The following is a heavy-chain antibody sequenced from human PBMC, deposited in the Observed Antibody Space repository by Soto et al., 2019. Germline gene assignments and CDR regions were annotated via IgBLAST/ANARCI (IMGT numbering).Heavy chain of an antibody. CDR1: GYTFTSYY. V-gene: IGHV1-46*01. D-gene: IGHD2-2*01. J-gene: IGHJ4*02. CDR3: ARRDCFSSSCYFKY. CDR2: INPSGATT. Sequence: QVSLVQSGAEVKKPGASVKVSCKASGYTFTSYYVHWVRQAPGQGLEWMGIINPSGATTTYAQNFQGRVAMTRDTSTSTVYMELISLRSEDTAVYYCARRDCFSSSCYFKYWGQGTLVNVSS.